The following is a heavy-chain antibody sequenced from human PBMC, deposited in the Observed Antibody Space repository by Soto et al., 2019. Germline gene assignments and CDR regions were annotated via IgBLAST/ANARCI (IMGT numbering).Heavy chain of an antibody. J-gene: IGHJ5*02. CDR1: GFSLSTSGMC. Sequence: GSGPTLVNPTQTLTLTCTFSGFSLSTSGMCVSWIRQPPGKALEWLALIDWDDDKYYSTSLKTRLTISKDTSKNQVVLTMTNMDPVDTATYYCARIQRAVWGSYRYNWFDPWGQGTLVTVSS. CDR3: ARIQRAVWGSYRYNWFDP. CDR2: IDWDDDK. V-gene: IGHV2-70*01. D-gene: IGHD3-16*02.